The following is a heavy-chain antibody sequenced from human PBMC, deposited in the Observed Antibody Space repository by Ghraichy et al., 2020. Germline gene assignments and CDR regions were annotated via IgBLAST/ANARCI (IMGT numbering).Heavy chain of an antibody. CDR1: GYSISSGYY. CDR3: ARDSSITAPSDY. J-gene: IGHJ4*02. V-gene: IGHV4-38-2*02. D-gene: IGHD6-6*01. CDR2: IFHSGTT. Sequence: SETLSLTCTVSGYSISSGYYWGWIRQPPGKGLEWIGSIFHSGTTYYNPSLKSRVTISVDTSKNQFSLRLSSVTAADTAVYYCARDSSITAPSDYWGQGTLVTVSS.